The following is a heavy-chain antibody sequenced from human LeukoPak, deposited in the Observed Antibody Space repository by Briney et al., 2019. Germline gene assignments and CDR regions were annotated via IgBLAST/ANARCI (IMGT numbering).Heavy chain of an antibody. CDR3: AREGTTVTTPDY. CDR1: GGTFSSYA. J-gene: IGHJ4*02. Sequence: SVKVSCEASGGTFSSYAISWVRQAPGQGLEWMGRIIPIFGTANYAQKFQGRVTITTDESTSTAYMELSSLRSEDTAVYYCAREGTTVTTPDYWGQGTLVTVSS. D-gene: IGHD4-17*01. CDR2: IIPIFGTA. V-gene: IGHV1-69*05.